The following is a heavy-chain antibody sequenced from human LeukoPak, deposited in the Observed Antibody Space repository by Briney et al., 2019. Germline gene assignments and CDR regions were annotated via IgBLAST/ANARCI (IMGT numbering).Heavy chain of an antibody. Sequence: PGRSLRLSCVASGFKFTDYAIHWVRQVPGRGLEWVAVVWFDGSYEPYADSVKGRFTISRDDSRSTVNLQMESLRAEDTALYYCARDLGGRGIPVYYFDYWGQGTQVTVSS. V-gene: IGHV3-33*08. D-gene: IGHD4-23*01. J-gene: IGHJ4*02. CDR3: ARDLGGRGIPVYYFDY. CDR2: VWFDGSYE. CDR1: GFKFTDYA.